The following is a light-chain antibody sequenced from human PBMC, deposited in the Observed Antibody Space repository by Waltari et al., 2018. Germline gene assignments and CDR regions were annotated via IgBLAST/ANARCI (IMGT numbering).Light chain of an antibody. V-gene: IGLV3-19*01. CDR1: FLRTYF. J-gene: IGLJ3*02. CDR2: GKN. Sequence: SSGLTQDPAVSVVLGQTVRITCHGDFLRTYFATWYQQKPGQAPLLVIYGKNNRPSGIPDRFAGSSSEDTTSLTITGAQAEDEADYFCSSRDSSGNHVLFGGGTKLTVL. CDR3: SSRDSSGNHVL.